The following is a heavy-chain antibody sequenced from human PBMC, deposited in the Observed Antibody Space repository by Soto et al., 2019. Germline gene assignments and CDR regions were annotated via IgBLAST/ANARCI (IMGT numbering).Heavy chain of an antibody. CDR3: AREDSIIIPAVSDF. CDR1: GFTFSSYD. V-gene: IGHV3-48*03. D-gene: IGHD2-2*01. J-gene: IGHJ4*02. CDR2: ISTSDRTI. Sequence: GGSLRLSCAASGFTFSSYDMNWVRQAPGKGLEWVSYISTSDRTIYYADSVKGRFTISRDNAKSSVSLQMNTLRVEDTAVYYCAREDSIIIPAVSDFWGQGTLVTVSS.